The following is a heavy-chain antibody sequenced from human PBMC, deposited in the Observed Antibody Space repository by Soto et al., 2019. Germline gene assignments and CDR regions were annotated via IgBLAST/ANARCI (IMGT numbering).Heavy chain of an antibody. CDR2: INPSGGST. CDR3: ARDLFDIVVVVAATVFDY. J-gene: IGHJ4*02. D-gene: IGHD2-15*01. Sequence: QVQLVQSGAEVKKPGASVKVSCKASGYTFTSYYMHWVRQAPGQGLEWMGIINPSGGSTSYAQKVQGRVTMTRDTSTSTVYMELSSLRSEDTAVYYCARDLFDIVVVVAATVFDYWGQGTLVTVSS. CDR1: GYTFTSYY. V-gene: IGHV1-46*01.